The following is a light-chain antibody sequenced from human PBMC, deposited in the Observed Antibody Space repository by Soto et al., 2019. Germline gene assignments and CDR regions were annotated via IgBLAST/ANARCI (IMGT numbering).Light chain of an antibody. CDR3: QQYGSPPIT. CDR1: QSVSSTY. Sequence: EVVLTQSPATLSLSPGERATLSCRASQSVSSTYLAWYQQQPGQAPRLLMSGTSNRATGTPDGFSGSGSGTDFTLTISRLEPEDFAVYYCQQYGSPPITFGQGTRLEI. V-gene: IGKV3-20*01. J-gene: IGKJ5*01. CDR2: GTS.